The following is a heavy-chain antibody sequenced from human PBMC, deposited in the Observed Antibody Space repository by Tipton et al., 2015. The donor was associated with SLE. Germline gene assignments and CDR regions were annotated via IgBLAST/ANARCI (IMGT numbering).Heavy chain of an antibody. D-gene: IGHD2-21*02. J-gene: IGHJ4*02. CDR3: ARQKTAVEITFDS. CDR1: GGSFSGYY. Sequence: TLSLTCAVYGGSFSGYYWNWIRQPPGKGLEWIGEINHSGSTNYNPSLKSRVTISVDTSKNQFSLKLTSVTAADTAVYYCARQKTAVEITFDSWGQGALVTVSS. CDR2: INHSGST. V-gene: IGHV4-34*01.